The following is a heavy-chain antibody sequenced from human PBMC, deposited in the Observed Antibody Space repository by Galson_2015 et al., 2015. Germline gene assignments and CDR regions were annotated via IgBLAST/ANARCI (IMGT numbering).Heavy chain of an antibody. CDR3: ARGVTAFDV. J-gene: IGHJ4*02. CDR2: IKYDGGNK. CDR1: GFTFSSYD. D-gene: IGHD2-21*02. Sequence: SLKLSCAASGFTFSSYDMNWVRQAPGKGLEWMAGIKYDGGNKYYADSVKGRFTISRDNSKNTVYLQMNSLRSEDTAMYYCARGVTAFDVWGQGTLVTVSS. V-gene: IGHV3-30*04.